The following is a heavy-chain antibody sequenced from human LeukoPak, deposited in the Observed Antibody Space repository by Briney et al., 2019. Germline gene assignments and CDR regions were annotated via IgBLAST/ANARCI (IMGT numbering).Heavy chain of an antibody. J-gene: IGHJ6*02. CDR1: GGTFSSYA. D-gene: IGHD6-6*01. CDR2: IIPIFGTA. Sequence: GSSVKVSCKASGGTFSSYAISWVRQAPGQGLEWMGGIIPIFGTANYAQKFQGRVTITADESTSTAYMELSSLRSEDTAVYYCARVGGYSSSPYWYYYYYGMDVWGQGTTATVSS. CDR3: ARVGGYSSSPYWYYYYYGMDV. V-gene: IGHV1-69*01.